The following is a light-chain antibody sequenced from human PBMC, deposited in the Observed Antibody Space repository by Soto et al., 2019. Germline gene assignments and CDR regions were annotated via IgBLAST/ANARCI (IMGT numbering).Light chain of an antibody. Sequence: QSALTQPASVSGSPGQSITISCTGTSSEVGGYNYVSWYQQHPGKAPKLMIYEVSNRPSGVSNRFSGSKSGNTASLTISGLQAEDEADYYCSSYTSSLYVFGTGTKLTVL. CDR3: SSYTSSLYV. CDR1: SSEVGGYNY. V-gene: IGLV2-14*01. CDR2: EVS. J-gene: IGLJ1*01.